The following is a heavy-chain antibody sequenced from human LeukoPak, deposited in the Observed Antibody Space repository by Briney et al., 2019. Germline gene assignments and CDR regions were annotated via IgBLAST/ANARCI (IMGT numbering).Heavy chain of an antibody. V-gene: IGHV3-9*01. J-gene: IGHJ4*02. Sequence: GRSLRLSCAASGFTFDDYAMHWVRQAPGKGLEWVSGISWNSSSIGYADSVKGRFTISRDNAKNSLYLQMNSLRAEDTALYYCAKDLARIAVAYGFDYWGQGTLVTVSS. CDR2: ISWNSSSI. D-gene: IGHD6-19*01. CDR1: GFTFDDYA. CDR3: AKDLARIAVAYGFDY.